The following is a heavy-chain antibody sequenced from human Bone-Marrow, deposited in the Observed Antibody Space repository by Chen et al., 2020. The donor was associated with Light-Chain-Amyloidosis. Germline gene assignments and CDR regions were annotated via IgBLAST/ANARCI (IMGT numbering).Heavy chain of an antibody. CDR3: EREVYECNYGASYSYYSMDV. D-gene: IGHD3-10*01. V-gene: IGHV3-21*02. J-gene: IGHJ6*02. Sequence: EVQLVESGGGLVKPGGSLRLSCAASGFTFGRHSMHWVRQAPGKGLEWDSSISTSSSYIHYAYSMKGRFTISRDNAKNALFLQMNSLRAEDTAVYYCEREVYECNYGASYSYYSMDVWGQGTAVTVSS. CDR1: GFTFGRHS. CDR2: ISTSSSYI.